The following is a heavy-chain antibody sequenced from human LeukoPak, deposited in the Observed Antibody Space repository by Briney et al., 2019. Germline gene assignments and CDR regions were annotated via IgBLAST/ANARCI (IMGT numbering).Heavy chain of an antibody. Sequence: SETLSLTCTVSGASTSSSYWSWIRQPAGKGLEWIGRIYTSGVTSYNPSLKSRVIMSIDASKNQFSLNLSSVIAADTAVYYCSRGSYNSWSWGQGTLVTVSS. V-gene: IGHV4-4*07. CDR1: GASTSSSY. CDR2: IYTSGVT. CDR3: SRGSYNSWS. J-gene: IGHJ5*02. D-gene: IGHD3-10*01.